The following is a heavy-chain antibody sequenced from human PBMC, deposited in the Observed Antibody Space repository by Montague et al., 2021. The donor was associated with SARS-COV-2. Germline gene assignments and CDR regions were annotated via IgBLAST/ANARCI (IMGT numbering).Heavy chain of an antibody. V-gene: IGHV4-34*01. CDR1: GTSFSGYY. D-gene: IGHD3-10*01. Sequence: SETLSLTCAVHGTSFSGYYWNWIRQPPGKGLEWIGEINHGGSTKXSPSLKSRLTISADTSKNQFSPKLTSVAAADTAVYYCARLRDGVVPSPILGVGPYYSYYYMDVWGRGTTVTVSS. CDR3: ARLRDGVVPSPILGVGPYYSYYYMDV. J-gene: IGHJ6*03. CDR2: INHGGST.